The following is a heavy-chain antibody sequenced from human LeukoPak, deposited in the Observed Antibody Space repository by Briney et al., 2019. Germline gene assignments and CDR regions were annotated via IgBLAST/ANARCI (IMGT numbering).Heavy chain of an antibody. J-gene: IGHJ4*02. CDR3: ARRYCSSTSCYEYFDY. Sequence: GEPLKISCKGSGYSFTSYWIGWVRQMPGKGLEWMGIIYPGDSDTRYSPSFQGQVTISADKSISTAYLQWSSLKASDTAMYYCARRYCSSTSCYEYFDYWGQGTLVTVSS. D-gene: IGHD2-2*01. CDR2: IYPGDSDT. CDR1: GYSFTSYW. V-gene: IGHV5-51*01.